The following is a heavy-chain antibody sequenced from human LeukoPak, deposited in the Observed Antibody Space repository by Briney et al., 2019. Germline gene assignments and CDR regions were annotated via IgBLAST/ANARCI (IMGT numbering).Heavy chain of an antibody. D-gene: IGHD2-2*01. CDR3: ARDLYQLLLGGAFDI. J-gene: IGHJ3*02. CDR1: GFTFSSYS. V-gene: IGHV3-48*01. CDR2: ISSSSSTI. Sequence: GGSLRLSCAASGFTFSSYSMNWVRQAPGKGLEWVSYISSSSSTIYYADSVKGRFTISRDNAKNSLYLQMNSLRAEDTAVYYCARDLYQLLLGGAFDIWGQGTMVTVSS.